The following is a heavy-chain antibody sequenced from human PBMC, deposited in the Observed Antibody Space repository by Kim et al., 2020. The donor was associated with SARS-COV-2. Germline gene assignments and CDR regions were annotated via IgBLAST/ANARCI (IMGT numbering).Heavy chain of an antibody. V-gene: IGHV4-39*01. CDR3: ARLGHHAARSFDY. CDR1: GGSISSSSYY. J-gene: IGHJ4*02. Sequence: SETLSLTCTVSGGSISSSSYYWGWIRQPPGKGLEWIGSIYYSGSTYYNPSLKSRVTISVDTSKNQFSLKLSSVTAADTAVYYCARLGHHAARSFDYWGQG. CDR2: IYYSGST. D-gene: IGHD6-6*01.